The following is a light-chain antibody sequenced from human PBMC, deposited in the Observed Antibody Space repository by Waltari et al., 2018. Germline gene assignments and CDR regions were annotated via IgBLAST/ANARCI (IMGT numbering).Light chain of an antibody. V-gene: IGKV3-11*01. J-gene: IGKJ4*01. CDR2: DAS. CDR1: QSVWPY. CDR3: QQRRNWPLT. Sequence: EIVLTQSPAVLSFSPGERATLSCRASQSVWPYLAWYQQRPGHSPRLLIYDASYRATGIPARFSGSGSETDFTLTISSLQPEDFAVYYCQQRRNWPLTFGGGTRVQI.